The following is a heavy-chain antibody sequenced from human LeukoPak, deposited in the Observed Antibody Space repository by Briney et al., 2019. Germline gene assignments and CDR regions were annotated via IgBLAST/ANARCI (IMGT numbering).Heavy chain of an antibody. CDR2: ISYDGSNK. CDR1: GFTFSSYG. Sequence: QAGGSLRLSCAASGFTFSSYGMPWVRQAPGKGLEWVAVISYDGSNKYYADSVKGRFTISRDNSKNTLYLQMNSLRAEDTAVYYCAKDFYLWVDFFDHWGQGTLVTVSS. CDR3: AKDFYLWVDFFDH. J-gene: IGHJ4*02. D-gene: IGHD3-10*01. V-gene: IGHV3-30*18.